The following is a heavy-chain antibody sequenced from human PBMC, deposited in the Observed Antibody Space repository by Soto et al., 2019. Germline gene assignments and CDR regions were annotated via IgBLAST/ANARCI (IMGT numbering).Heavy chain of an antibody. CDR2: ISGSGGST. D-gene: IGHD1-7*01. V-gene: IGHV3-23*01. CDR3: AKDPEVTGTTPVDY. Sequence: EVQLLESGGGLVQPGGSLSLSCAAYGFTFSSYAMSWVRQAPGKGLEWVSAISGSGGSTYYADSVKGRFTISRDNSKNTLYLQMNSLRAEDTAVYYCAKDPEVTGTTPVDYWGQGTLVTVSS. J-gene: IGHJ4*02. CDR1: GFTFSSYA.